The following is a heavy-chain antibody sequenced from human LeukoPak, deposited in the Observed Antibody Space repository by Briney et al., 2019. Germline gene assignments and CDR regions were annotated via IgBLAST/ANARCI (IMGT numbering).Heavy chain of an antibody. CDR1: GGTFSSYA. CDR3: ASAGASSSYYYYYYMDV. D-gene: IGHD6-6*01. J-gene: IGHJ6*03. CDR2: IIPIFGTA. V-gene: IGHV1-69*05. Sequence: SVKVSCKASGGTFSSYAISWVRQAPGQGLEWMGGIIPIFGTANYAQKFQGRVTITTDESTSTAYMELNSLRSEDTAVYYCASAGASSSYYYYYYMDVWGKGTTVTVSS.